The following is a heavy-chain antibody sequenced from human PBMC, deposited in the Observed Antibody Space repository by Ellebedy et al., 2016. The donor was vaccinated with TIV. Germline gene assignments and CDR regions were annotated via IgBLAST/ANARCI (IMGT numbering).Heavy chain of an antibody. CDR2: INHSGST. Sequence: MPSETLSLTCAVYGGSFSGYYWSWIRQPPGKGREWIGEINHSGSTNYNPSLKSRVTVSVDTSKKQFSLKLSSVTAADTALYYCARHGDSRANWFDPWGQGTLVTVSS. CDR3: ARHGDSRANWFDP. D-gene: IGHD6-13*01. J-gene: IGHJ5*02. CDR1: GGSFSGYY. V-gene: IGHV4-34*01.